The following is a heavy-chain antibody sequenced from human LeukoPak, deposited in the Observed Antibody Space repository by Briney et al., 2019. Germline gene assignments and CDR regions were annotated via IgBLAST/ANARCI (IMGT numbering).Heavy chain of an antibody. D-gene: IGHD3-22*01. CDR1: GFTFSSYG. J-gene: IGHJ4*02. CDR3: ARDRLSSGPDY. V-gene: IGHV3-33*01. Sequence: PGRSLRLSCAASGFTFSSYGMHWARQAPGKGLEWVAVIWYDGSNKYYADSVKGRFTISRDNSKNTLYLQMNSLRAEDTAVYYCARDRLSSGPDYWGQGTLVTVSS. CDR2: IWYDGSNK.